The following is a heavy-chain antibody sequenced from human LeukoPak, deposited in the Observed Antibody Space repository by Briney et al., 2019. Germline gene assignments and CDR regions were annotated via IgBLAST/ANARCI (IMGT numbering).Heavy chain of an antibody. CDR1: GYTFTSYG. Sequence: ASVKVSCKSSGYTFTSYGISWVRQAPGQGLEWMGWISAYNGNTNYAQKLQGRVTMTTDTSTSAAYMELRSLRSDDTAVYYCARKVSGYSVDYWGQGTLVTVSS. CDR3: ARKVSGYSVDY. CDR2: ISAYNGNT. V-gene: IGHV1-18*01. D-gene: IGHD6-13*01. J-gene: IGHJ4*02.